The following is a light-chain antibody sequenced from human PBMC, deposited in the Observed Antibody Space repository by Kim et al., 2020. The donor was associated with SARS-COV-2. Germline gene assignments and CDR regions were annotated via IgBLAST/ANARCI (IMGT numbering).Light chain of an antibody. CDR3: QVWDRTSDRV. Sequence: APGKTRSITCGGDNIGAKSVLGYQQKPGQAPVVVIYYDSGRPSGIPERFSGPNSGNTATLTISRVEAGDEADYYCQVWDRTSDRVFCGGTQLTVL. J-gene: IGLJ3*02. CDR1: NIGAKS. CDR2: YDS. V-gene: IGLV3-21*04.